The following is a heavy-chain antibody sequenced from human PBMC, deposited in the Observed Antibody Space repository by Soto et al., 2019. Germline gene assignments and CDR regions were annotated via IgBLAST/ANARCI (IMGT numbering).Heavy chain of an antibody. CDR3: ARSGICSGGSCYYYYMDV. Sequence: SETLSLTCAVYGGSFSGYYWSWIRQPPGKGLEWIGEINHSGSTYYNPSLKSRVTISVDTSKNQFSLKLSSVTAADTAVYYCARSGICSGGSCYYYYMDVWGKGTTVTVSS. CDR1: GGSFSGYY. CDR2: INHSGST. J-gene: IGHJ6*03. V-gene: IGHV4-34*01. D-gene: IGHD2-15*01.